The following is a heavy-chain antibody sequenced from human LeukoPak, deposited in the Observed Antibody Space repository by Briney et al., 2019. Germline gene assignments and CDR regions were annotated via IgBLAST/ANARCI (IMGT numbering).Heavy chain of an antibody. CDR2: IYSDNT. J-gene: IGHJ4*02. CDR3: ARERTFRGAIVIPFDY. Sequence: PGGSLRLSCTVSGFTVSSNSMSWVRQAPGKGLEWVSFIYSDNTHYSDSVKGRFTISRDNSKNTLYLQMNSLRAEDTAVYYCARERTFRGAIVIPFDYWGQGTLVTVSS. D-gene: IGHD3-16*02. V-gene: IGHV3-53*01. CDR1: GFTVSSNS.